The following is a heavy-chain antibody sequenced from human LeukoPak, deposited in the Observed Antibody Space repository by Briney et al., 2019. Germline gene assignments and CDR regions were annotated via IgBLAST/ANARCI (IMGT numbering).Heavy chain of an antibody. D-gene: IGHD3-3*01. CDR3: ARDPRAIFGLYYYYYMDV. Sequence: GASVKVSCKASGYTFTSYGISWVRQAPGQGLEWMGWISAYNGNTNYAQKFQGRVTMTRDTSISTAYMELSRLRSDDTAVYYCARDPRAIFGLYYYYYMDVWGKGTTVTVSS. CDR2: ISAYNGNT. V-gene: IGHV1-18*01. CDR1: GYTFTSYG. J-gene: IGHJ6*03.